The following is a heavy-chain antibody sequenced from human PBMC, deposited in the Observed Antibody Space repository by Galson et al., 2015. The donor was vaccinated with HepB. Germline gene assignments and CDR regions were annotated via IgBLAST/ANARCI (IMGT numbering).Heavy chain of an antibody. CDR2: ISAYNGNT. D-gene: IGHD6-6*01. Sequence: QSGAEVKKPGASVKVSCKASGYTFTSYGISWVRQAPGQGLEWMGWISAYNGNTNYAQKLQGRVTMTTDTSTSTAYMELRSLRSDDTAVYYCAREVIAPPLGKGFDYWGQGTLVTVSS. J-gene: IGHJ4*02. CDR1: GYTFTSYG. CDR3: AREVIAPPLGKGFDY. V-gene: IGHV1-18*01.